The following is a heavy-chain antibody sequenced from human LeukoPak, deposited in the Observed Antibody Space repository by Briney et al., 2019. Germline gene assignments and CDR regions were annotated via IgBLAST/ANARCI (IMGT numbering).Heavy chain of an antibody. V-gene: IGHV3-23*01. J-gene: IGHJ5*02. CDR3: AKDREDNYDFWSGPSWFDP. Sequence: GGSLRLSCAASGFTFSSYSMNWVRQAPGKGLEWVSAISGSGGSTYYADSVKGRFTTSRDNSKNTLYLQMNSLRAEDTAVYYCAKDREDNYDFWSGPSWFDPWGQGTLVTVSS. CDR2: ISGSGGST. D-gene: IGHD3-3*01. CDR1: GFTFSSYS.